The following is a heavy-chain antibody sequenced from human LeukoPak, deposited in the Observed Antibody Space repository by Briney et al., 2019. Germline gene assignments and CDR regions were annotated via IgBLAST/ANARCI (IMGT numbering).Heavy chain of an antibody. CDR2: IYYSGST. CDR3: ARVSAAGTGFLDL. V-gene: IGHV4-59*12. CDR1: GGSISSYY. Sequence: PSETLSLTCTVSGGSISSYYWSWIRQPPGKGLEWIGYIYYSGSTNYKSSLKSRVTISVDTSKNQFSLKLSSLTAADTAVYYCARVSAAGTGFLDLWGRGTLVLVSA. D-gene: IGHD6-13*01. J-gene: IGHJ2*01.